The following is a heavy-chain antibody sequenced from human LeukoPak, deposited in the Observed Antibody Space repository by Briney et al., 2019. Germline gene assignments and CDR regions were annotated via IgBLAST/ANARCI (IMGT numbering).Heavy chain of an antibody. CDR3: ARGSGSYHP. V-gene: IGHV4-59*01. D-gene: IGHD1-26*01. CDR1: GDSISTYY. Sequence: SETLSLTCTVSGDSISTYYWSWIRQPPGKGLEWIGYIYYSGSTNYNPSLKSRVAISVDTSKNEFSLKLSSVTAADTAVYYCARGSGSYHPWGQGTLVTVSS. CDR2: IYYSGST. J-gene: IGHJ5*02.